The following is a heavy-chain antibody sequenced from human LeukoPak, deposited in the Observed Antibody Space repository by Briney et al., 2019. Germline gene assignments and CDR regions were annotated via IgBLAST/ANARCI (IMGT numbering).Heavy chain of an antibody. CDR3: AKDGETYYDFWSGYPGRFSDY. Sequence: GGSLRLSCAASGFTFSSYGMHWVRQAPGKGLEWVAFIRYDGSNKYYADSVKGRFTISRDNSKNTLNLQMNSLRAEDTAVYYCAKDGETYYDFWSGYPGRFSDYWGQGTLVTVSS. J-gene: IGHJ4*02. CDR1: GFTFSSYG. V-gene: IGHV3-30*02. CDR2: IRYDGSNK. D-gene: IGHD3-3*01.